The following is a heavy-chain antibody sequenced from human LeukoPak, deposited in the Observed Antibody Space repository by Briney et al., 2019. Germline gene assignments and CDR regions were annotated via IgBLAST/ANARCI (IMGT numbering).Heavy chain of an antibody. J-gene: IGHJ4*02. D-gene: IGHD1-26*01. CDR3: ASSGSYRFDY. CDR2: VTTSADTP. CDR1: GFTLSNFA. V-gene: IGHV3-23*01. Sequence: GGSLRLSCAASGFTLSNFAMSWVRQAPGKGLEWVSLVTTSADTPYYADSVKGRFTISRDNSKNTLFLQMNGLRAEDTAVYYCASSGSYRFDYWGQGTLVTVSS.